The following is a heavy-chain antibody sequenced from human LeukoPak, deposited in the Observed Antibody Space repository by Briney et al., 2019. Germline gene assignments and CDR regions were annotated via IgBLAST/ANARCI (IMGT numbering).Heavy chain of an antibody. V-gene: IGHV4-39*01. CDR1: GGSISSSSYY. D-gene: IGHD5-18*01. CDR2: IYYSGST. Sequence: SETLSLTCAVSGGSISSSSYYWGWIRQPPGKGLEWIGSIYYSGSTYYNPSLKSRVTISVDTSKNQFSLKLSSVTAADTAVYYCARHGYGPTGFDPWGQGTLVTVSS. J-gene: IGHJ5*02. CDR3: ARHGYGPTGFDP.